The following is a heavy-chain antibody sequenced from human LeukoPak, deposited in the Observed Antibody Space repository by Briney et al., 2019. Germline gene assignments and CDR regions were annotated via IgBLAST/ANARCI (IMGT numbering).Heavy chain of an antibody. Sequence: GGSLRLSCAASGFTVTTYAMHWVRQAPGKGLEWVAVISYDGTNKYYADSVKGRFTISRDNAKNSLYLQMNSLRADDTAVYYCAREFKSSGYYYPFDYWGQGTLVTVSS. CDR3: AREFKSSGYYYPFDY. D-gene: IGHD3-22*01. V-gene: IGHV3-30-3*01. CDR1: GFTVTTYA. CDR2: ISYDGTNK. J-gene: IGHJ4*02.